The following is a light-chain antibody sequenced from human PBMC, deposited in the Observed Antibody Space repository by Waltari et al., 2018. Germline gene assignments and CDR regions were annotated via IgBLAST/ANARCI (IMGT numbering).Light chain of an antibody. CDR2: KAS. Sequence: DIQMTQSPSTLSAYVGDRVTITCRASQSIFSWLAWYQQTAGKAPKLLIYKASTLQSGVPSMFSGSGSGTEFTLTISSLQPDDIATYYCQHYNGYSGWTFGHGTKVEIK. CDR1: QSIFSW. V-gene: IGKV1-5*03. CDR3: QHYNGYSGWT. J-gene: IGKJ1*01.